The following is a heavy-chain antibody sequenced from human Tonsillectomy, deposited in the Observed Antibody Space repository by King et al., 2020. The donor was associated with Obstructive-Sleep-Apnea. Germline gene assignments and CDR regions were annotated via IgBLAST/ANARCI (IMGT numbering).Heavy chain of an antibody. CDR1: GDSISNYY. CDR3: ARHRGVEDYGGYGDYFDY. D-gene: IGHD5-12*01. CDR2: MYYSGNT. V-gene: IGHV4-59*08. J-gene: IGHJ4*02. Sequence: VQLQESGPGLVKPSETLSLTCTVSGDSISNYYWSWIRQPPGKGLEWIGYMYYSGNTNYNPSHKSRVTISADTSKIQFSLRLNSVSAADTAVYYCARHRGVEDYGGYGDYFDYWGQGTLVTVSS.